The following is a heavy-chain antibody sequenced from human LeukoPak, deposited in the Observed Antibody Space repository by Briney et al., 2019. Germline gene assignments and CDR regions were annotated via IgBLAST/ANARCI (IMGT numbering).Heavy chain of an antibody. CDR1: GGSVSSGRYY. Sequence: SETLSLTCIVSGGSVSSGRYYRSWIRQPPGRGLEWIGYIYDSGSTNYNPSLKSRVTISIDTSKKLLSLRLTSVTAADTAAYYCARAQSGSYGSFDFWGRGTMVTVSS. J-gene: IGHJ3*01. D-gene: IGHD1-26*01. CDR2: IYDSGST. CDR3: ARAQSGSYGSFDF. V-gene: IGHV4-61*03.